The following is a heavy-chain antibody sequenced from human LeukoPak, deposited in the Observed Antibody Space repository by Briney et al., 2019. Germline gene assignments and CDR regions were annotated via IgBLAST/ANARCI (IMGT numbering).Heavy chain of an antibody. CDR3: ARALAAPNNWSDP. D-gene: IGHD6-6*01. Sequence: GSSVKVSCKASGGTFSSYTISWVRQAPGQGLEWMGRIIPILGIANYAQKFQGRVTITADKSTSTAYMELSSLRSEDTAVYYCARALAAPNNWSDPWGQGTLVTVSS. CDR1: GGTFSSYT. CDR2: IIPILGIA. J-gene: IGHJ5*02. V-gene: IGHV1-69*02.